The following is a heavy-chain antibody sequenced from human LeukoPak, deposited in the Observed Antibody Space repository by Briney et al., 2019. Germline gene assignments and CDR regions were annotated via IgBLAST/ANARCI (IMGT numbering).Heavy chain of an antibody. CDR1: GFTFSNYW. CDR2: IKQDGREK. CDR3: ARDRYDSSGYYSPNFDY. Sequence: GGSLRLSRGASGFTFSNYWMSWVRQVPGKGLEWVANIKQDGREKYYVDSVKGRFTISRDNAKNSLYLQMNSLRAEDTAVYYCARDRYDSSGYYSPNFDYWGQGTLVTVSS. J-gene: IGHJ4*02. D-gene: IGHD3-22*01. V-gene: IGHV3-7*01.